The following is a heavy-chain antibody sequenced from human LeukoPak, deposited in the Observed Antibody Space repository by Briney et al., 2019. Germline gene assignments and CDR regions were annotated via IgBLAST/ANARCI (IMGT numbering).Heavy chain of an antibody. CDR1: GGSVSSGSYY. CDR3: ARDARIGYYGMDV. Sequence: PSETLSLTCTVSGGSVSSGSYYWSWIRQPPGKGLEWIGYIYYSGSTNYNPSLKSRVTISVDTSKNQFSLKLSSVTAADTAVYYCARDARIGYYGMDVWGQGTTVTVSS. V-gene: IGHV4-61*01. J-gene: IGHJ6*02. CDR2: IYYSGST. D-gene: IGHD2-15*01.